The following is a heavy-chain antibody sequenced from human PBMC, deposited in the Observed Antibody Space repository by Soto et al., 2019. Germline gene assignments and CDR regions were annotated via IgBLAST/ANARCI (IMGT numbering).Heavy chain of an antibody. J-gene: IGHJ5*02. Sequence: QVQIQESGPGLVKPSETLSLTCIVSGGTLSPNYWAWIRQPPGKGLEWVGYIYYGGTTSYNPSLDSRVTISRETSVDQISLRLSSVTAADPAVYYCATLGAFYQSLDPWGAGTLVTVSS. V-gene: IGHV4-59*08. D-gene: IGHD3-3*02. CDR2: IYYGGTT. CDR3: ATLGAFYQSLDP. CDR1: GGTLSPNY.